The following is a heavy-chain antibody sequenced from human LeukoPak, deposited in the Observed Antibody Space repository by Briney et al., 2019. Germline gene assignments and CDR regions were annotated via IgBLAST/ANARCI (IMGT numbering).Heavy chain of an antibody. CDR2: IIPIFGTA. CDR1: GGTFSSYA. V-gene: IGHV1-69*06. Sequence: SVKVSCKASGGTFSSYAISWVRQAPGQGLEWMGGIIPIFGTANYAQKFQGRVTITADKSTSTAYMELSSLRSEDTAVYYCARTSKRGGAFDIWGQGTMVTVSS. CDR3: ARTSKRGGAFDI. D-gene: IGHD3-10*01. J-gene: IGHJ3*02.